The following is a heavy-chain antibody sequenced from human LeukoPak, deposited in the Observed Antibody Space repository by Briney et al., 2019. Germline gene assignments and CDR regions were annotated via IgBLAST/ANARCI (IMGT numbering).Heavy chain of an antibody. CDR3: AKDPNGDYIGTFDI. V-gene: IGHV3-23*01. CDR2: ISGNGGGT. J-gene: IGHJ3*02. CDR1: QFNFNKFG. D-gene: IGHD4-17*01. Sequence: GGSLRLSCATSQFNFNKFGMTWVRQAPGKGLEWVSSISGNGGGTQYADSVRGRFVISRDNSKNTLYLQMNSLRAEDTAVYYCAKDPNGDYIGTFDIWGQGTMVTVSS.